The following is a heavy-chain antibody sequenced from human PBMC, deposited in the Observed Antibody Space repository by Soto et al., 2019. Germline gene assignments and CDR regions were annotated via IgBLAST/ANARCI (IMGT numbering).Heavy chain of an antibody. D-gene: IGHD6-19*01. CDR1: GDKISSNRAA. CDR3: ARVGSGWSNWFDP. Sequence: HTLSDTCRTSGDKISSNRAAWKSIRKSQSRGLKWLGRTYYRSKWYNDYAVSVKSRITINPDTSKNQFSLQLNSVTPEDTAFYYRARVGSGWSNWFDPLVQGTLVTGSS. V-gene: IGHV6-1*01. J-gene: IGHJ5*02. CDR2: TYYRSKWYN.